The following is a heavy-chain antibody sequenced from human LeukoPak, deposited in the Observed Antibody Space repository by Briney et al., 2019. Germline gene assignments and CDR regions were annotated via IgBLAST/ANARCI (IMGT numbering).Heavy chain of an antibody. CDR3: ARSLSGYPY. CDR1: GFTFSPFG. CDR2: ISGDSSYI. V-gene: IGHV3-21*05. Sequence: GGCLRLSCAASGFTFSPFGMNWVRQAPGKGLEFVSYISGDSSYIYYADSLKGRFTVSRDNAKNSLYLHMNSLRAEDTAIYYCARSLSGYPYWGQGTLVTVSS. D-gene: IGHD5-12*01. J-gene: IGHJ4*02.